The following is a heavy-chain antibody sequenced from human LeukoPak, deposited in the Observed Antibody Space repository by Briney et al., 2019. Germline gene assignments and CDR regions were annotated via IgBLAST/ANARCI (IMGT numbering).Heavy chain of an antibody. Sequence: GGSLRLSCAASGFTFSSHGMNWVRQAPGKGLEWVSGSSSIGGRTYYADSVEGRFTVTRDNSRNTLHLQMNSLRVEDTGVYYCAKDDAWGRFYHWGQGTLATVSS. J-gene: IGHJ1*01. CDR3: AKDDAWGRFYH. D-gene: IGHD3-16*01. CDR1: GFTFSSHG. CDR2: SSSIGGRT. V-gene: IGHV3-23*01.